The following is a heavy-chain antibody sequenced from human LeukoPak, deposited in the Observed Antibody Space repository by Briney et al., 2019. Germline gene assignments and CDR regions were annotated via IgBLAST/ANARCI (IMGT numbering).Heavy chain of an antibody. V-gene: IGHV1-46*01. Sequence: ASVKVSCKASGYTFTSYYMHWVRQAPGQGLEWMGIINPSGGSTSYAQKFQGRVTITADGSTSTVYMELNSLTSEDTAVYYCARDRIGSTWRSVFDSWGQGTLVTVSS. CDR1: GYTFTSYY. J-gene: IGHJ4*02. D-gene: IGHD6-13*01. CDR2: INPSGGST. CDR3: ARDRIGSTWRSVFDS.